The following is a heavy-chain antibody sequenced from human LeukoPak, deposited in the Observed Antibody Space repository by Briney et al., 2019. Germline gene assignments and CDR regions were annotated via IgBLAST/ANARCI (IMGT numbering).Heavy chain of an antibody. CDR1: GFTFSRCG. CDR2: LSDSGGST. J-gene: IGHJ6*03. CDR3: AKGGAVSSKSITLIRGTRRYYYYMDV. D-gene: IGHD3-10*01. Sequence: GGSLRLSCAASGFTFSRCGMSWVRQAPGKGLEWVSALSDSGGSTFYADSVRGRFTTSRDNSKNTLYLKLNRLRAEDTAEYYCAKGGAVSSKSITLIRGTRRYYYYMDVWGKGTTVTISS. V-gene: IGHV3-23*01.